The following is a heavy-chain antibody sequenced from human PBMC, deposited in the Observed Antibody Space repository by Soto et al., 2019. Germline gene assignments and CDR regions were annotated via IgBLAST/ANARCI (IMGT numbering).Heavy chain of an antibody. V-gene: IGHV4-34*01. CDR3: ARAELTMVRSDY. Sequence: TLSLTCAVNFSSFIGFYWTWIRQPPGTGLEWIGEINHSGSTNYNPSLKSRVTISVDTSKNQFSLKLTSVTAADTAVYYCARAELTMVRSDYWGQG. CDR2: INHSGST. CDR1: FSSFIGFY. J-gene: IGHJ4*02. D-gene: IGHD3-10*01.